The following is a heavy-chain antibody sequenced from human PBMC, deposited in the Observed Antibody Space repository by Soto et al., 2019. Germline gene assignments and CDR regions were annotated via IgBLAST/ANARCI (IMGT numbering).Heavy chain of an antibody. CDR3: ARVRCSGGSGRDAYDI. CDR1: GFTFSTYW. J-gene: IGHJ3*02. V-gene: IGHV3-74*01. D-gene: IGHD2-15*01. Sequence: EVQLVESGGGLVQPGGSQRLSCAASGFTFSTYWMHWVRQAPGKGLVWVSRINSDGSSTSYADSVKGRFTISRDNAKNTLYLQMNSLRAEDTAMYYCARVRCSGGSGRDAYDIWGQVTMVTVSS. CDR2: INSDGSST.